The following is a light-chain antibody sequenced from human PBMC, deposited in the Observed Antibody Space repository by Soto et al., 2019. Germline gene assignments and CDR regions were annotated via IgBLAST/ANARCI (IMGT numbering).Light chain of an antibody. V-gene: IGLV1-44*01. Sequence: QSVLTQPPSASGAPGQRVTISCSGSNSNIGSNVVNWYQQLPGSAPRFLISSNNHRPSGVPDRFSASKSGTSASLAISGLQSEDEGEYYCATWDDSRNVFYVFGTGTKV. CDR1: NSNIGSNV. CDR3: ATWDDSRNVFYV. CDR2: SNN. J-gene: IGLJ1*01.